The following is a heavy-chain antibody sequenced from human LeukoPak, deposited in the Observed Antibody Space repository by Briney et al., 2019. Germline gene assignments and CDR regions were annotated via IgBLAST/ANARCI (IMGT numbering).Heavy chain of an antibody. D-gene: IGHD6-19*01. CDR3: ARDPSGSSSGWYHFDY. V-gene: IGHV3-23*01. CDR1: GFTFSNYA. J-gene: IGHJ4*02. CDR2: ISVSGATT. Sequence: GGSLRLSCAASGFTFSNYAMSWVRQPPGKGLDWVSGISVSGATTYYANSVKGRFTISRDNSKNTLNLQMNSLRAEDTAVYYCARDPSGSSSGWYHFDYWGQGSLVTVSS.